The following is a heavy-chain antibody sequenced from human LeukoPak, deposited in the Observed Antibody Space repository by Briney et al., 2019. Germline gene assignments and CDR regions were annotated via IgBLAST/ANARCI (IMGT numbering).Heavy chain of an antibody. CDR3: ARDRYYGSGSYYTFDY. D-gene: IGHD3-10*01. V-gene: IGHV1-46*01. Sequence: ASVKVSCKASGYTFTSYYMHWVRQAPGQGLEWMGIINPSGGSTSYAQKFQGRVTMTRDTSTSTAYMELRSLRSDDTAVYYCARDRYYGSGSYYTFDYWGQGTLVTVSS. CDR2: INPSGGST. CDR1: GYTFTSYY. J-gene: IGHJ4*02.